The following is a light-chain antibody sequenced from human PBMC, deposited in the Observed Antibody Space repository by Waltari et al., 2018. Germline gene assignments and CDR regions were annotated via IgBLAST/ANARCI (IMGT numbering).Light chain of an antibody. Sequence: LSCRASQSVSSYLAWYQQKPGQAPRLLIYDASNGATGIPARFSGSGSGTDFTLTISSLEPEDFAVYYCQQRSTFTFGQGTRLEIK. J-gene: IGKJ5*01. CDR2: DAS. CDR3: QQRSTFT. CDR1: QSVSSY. V-gene: IGKV3-11*01.